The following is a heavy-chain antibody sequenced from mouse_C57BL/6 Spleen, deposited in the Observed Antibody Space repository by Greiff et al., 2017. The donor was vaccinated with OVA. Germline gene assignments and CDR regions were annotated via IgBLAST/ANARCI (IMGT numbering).Heavy chain of an antibody. CDR1: GYTFTSYW. J-gene: IGHJ4*01. CDR3: ARWAGYAMDY. Sequence: QVQLQQPGAELVMPGASVKLSCKASGYTFTSYWMHWVKQRPGQGLEWIGEIDPSDSYTNYNQKFKGKSTLTVDKSSSTAYMQLSSLTSEAAAVYYCARWAGYAMDYWGQGTSVTVSS. V-gene: IGHV1-69*01. CDR2: IDPSDSYT.